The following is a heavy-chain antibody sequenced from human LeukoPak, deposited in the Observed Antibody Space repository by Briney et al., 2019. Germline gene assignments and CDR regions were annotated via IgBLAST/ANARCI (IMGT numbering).Heavy chain of an antibody. J-gene: IGHJ3*02. CDR3: ARDGRKKLGYCSGGSCPTRFAFDI. CDR2: IYTSGST. V-gene: IGHV4-61*02. D-gene: IGHD2-15*01. CDR1: GGSISSGSYY. Sequence: PSETLSLTCTVSGGSISSGSYYWSWIRQPAGKGLEWIGRIYTSGSTNYNPSLKSRVTISVDTSKNQFSLKLSSVTAADTAVYYCARDGRKKLGYCSGGSCPTRFAFDIWGQGTMVTVSS.